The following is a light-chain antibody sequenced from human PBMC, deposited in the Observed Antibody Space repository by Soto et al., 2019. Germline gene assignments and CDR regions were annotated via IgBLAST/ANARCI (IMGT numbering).Light chain of an antibody. V-gene: IGKV3-11*01. Sequence: LSPGGIANLSRRASQCIRPSLAWYQQKPGQAPRLVIFDASNRANGVQARFGGSGSGTDFTLTINSLEPEDFAVYYFQQRNVVNTLRFAHGRLLEIK. CDR3: QQRNVVNTLR. CDR2: DAS. J-gene: IGKJ5*01. CDR1: QCIRPS.